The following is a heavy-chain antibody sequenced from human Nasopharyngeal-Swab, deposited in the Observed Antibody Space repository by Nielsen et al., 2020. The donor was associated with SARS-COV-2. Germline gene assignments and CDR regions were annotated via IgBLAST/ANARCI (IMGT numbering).Heavy chain of an antibody. Sequence: VRQAPGKGLEWVSVIYSGGSTYYADSVKGRFTISRDNSKNTLYLQMNSLRAEDTAAYYCARGDPYYYGMDVWGQGTTVTVSS. CDR3: ARGDPYYYGMDV. V-gene: IGHV3-53*01. CDR2: IYSGGST. J-gene: IGHJ6*02.